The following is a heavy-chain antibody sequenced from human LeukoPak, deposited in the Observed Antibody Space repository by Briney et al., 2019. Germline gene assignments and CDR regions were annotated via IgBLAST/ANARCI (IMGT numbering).Heavy chain of an antibody. CDR3: ATAYRSGGSCHRIDAFDI. J-gene: IGHJ3*02. CDR1: GGTFSSYA. Sequence: SVKVSCKASGGTFSSYAISWVRQAPGQGLEWRGGIIPSFGAANYAQKFQGRVTITTDESTSTAYMELSSLRSEDTAVYYCATAYRSGGSCHRIDAFDIWGQGTMVTVSS. D-gene: IGHD2-15*01. V-gene: IGHV1-69*05. CDR2: IIPSFGAA.